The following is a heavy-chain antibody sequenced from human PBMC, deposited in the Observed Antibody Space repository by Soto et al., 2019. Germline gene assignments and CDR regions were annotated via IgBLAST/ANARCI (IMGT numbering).Heavy chain of an antibody. CDR2: IDHTGST. D-gene: IGHD3-10*01. V-gene: IGHV4-4*08. CDR1: GGSISSYY. CDR3: VKGGSGSYSNVFDI. Sequence: PSETLSLTCTVSGGSISSYYWSWIRQPPGKELEWIGSIDHTGSTNYSPSLKSRVTISVDTSKNQFSLKLSSVTAADTAVYYCVKGGSGSYSNVFDIWGQGTMVTVSS. J-gene: IGHJ3*02.